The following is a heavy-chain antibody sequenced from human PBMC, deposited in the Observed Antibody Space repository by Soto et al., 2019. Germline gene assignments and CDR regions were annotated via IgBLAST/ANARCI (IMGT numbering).Heavy chain of an antibody. CDR1: GFTFSSYG. V-gene: IGHV3-33*01. D-gene: IGHD3-3*01. J-gene: IGHJ4*02. Sequence: GGSLRLSCAASGFTFSSYGMHWFRQGPGKGLEWVAVIWYDGSNKYYADSVKGRSTTSRDNSKNTLYLQMNSLRAEDTAVYYWARDALEWSVNFDYWGKGTLVTVYS. CDR3: ARDALEWSVNFDY. CDR2: IWYDGSNK.